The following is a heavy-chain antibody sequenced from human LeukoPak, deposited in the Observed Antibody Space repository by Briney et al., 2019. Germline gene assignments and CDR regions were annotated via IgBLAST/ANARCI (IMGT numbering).Heavy chain of an antibody. CDR3: ARESGYSSGWYVAFDI. Sequence: SETLSLTCSVSGGSITGFYWNWIRQPPGKGLEWIGYVYYTGTTDYNPSLKSRVTISVDASKNQFSLKLSSVTAADTAVYYCARESGYSSGWYVAFDIWGQGTMVTVSS. D-gene: IGHD6-19*01. V-gene: IGHV4-59*01. CDR2: VYYTGTT. CDR1: GGSITGFY. J-gene: IGHJ3*02.